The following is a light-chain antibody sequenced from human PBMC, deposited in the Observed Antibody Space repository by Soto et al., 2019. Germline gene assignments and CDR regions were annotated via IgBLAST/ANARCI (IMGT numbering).Light chain of an antibody. J-gene: IGKJ4*02. Sequence: ENVLTQSPVTLSLSPGERATLSCRASQSVKSYLAWYQQKPGQAPRLLIYDASNRAAGIPARFSGSGSGTDFTLTISIPDPDDFEVYYRQSRSSWPPVLTFGGGTKVEIK. CDR1: QSVKSY. CDR2: DAS. V-gene: IGKV3-11*01. CDR3: QSRSSWPPVLT.